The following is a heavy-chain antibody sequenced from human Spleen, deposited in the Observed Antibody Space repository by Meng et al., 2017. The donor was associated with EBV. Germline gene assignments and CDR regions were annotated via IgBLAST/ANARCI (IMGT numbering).Heavy chain of an antibody. CDR3: ARGAAKWFDP. CDR1: GGSISSSSYY. V-gene: IGHV4-39*01. Sequence: HLPESGQGLLNPSDTLALTCTVSGGSISSSSYYWCWIRQTPGKGLEWIGNVYYSGSTYYNPSLKSRVTMSVDTSKNQFSLKLSSVTAADTAVYYCARGAAKWFDPWGPGTLVTVSS. J-gene: IGHJ5*02. CDR2: VYYSGST. D-gene: IGHD6-25*01.